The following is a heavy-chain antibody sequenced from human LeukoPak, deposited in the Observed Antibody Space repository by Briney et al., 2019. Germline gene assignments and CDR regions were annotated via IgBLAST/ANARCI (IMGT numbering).Heavy chain of an antibody. Sequence: SETLSLTCSVPGGSISSSSYYWGWIRQPPGKGLEWIGSMYYSGRTYYNPSLKSRVTISVDTSKKQFSLKLSSVTAADTAVYYCARHGYSGSYFDNWGQGTLVTVSS. CDR3: ARHGYSGSYFDN. CDR1: GGSISSSSYY. D-gene: IGHD1-26*01. CDR2: MYYSGRT. V-gene: IGHV4-39*01. J-gene: IGHJ4*02.